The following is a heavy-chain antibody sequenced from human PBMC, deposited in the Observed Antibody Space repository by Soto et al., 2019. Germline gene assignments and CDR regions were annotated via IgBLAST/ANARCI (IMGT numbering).Heavy chain of an antibody. D-gene: IGHD1-26*01. J-gene: IGHJ6*02. CDR2: INPSGGST. Sequence: VQLVQSGAEVRTPGASVKVSCKASGYTFITYYMHWVRQAPGQGLEWMGIINPSGGSTRYAQKFQGRVTMTRDTSTSTVYMELSSLSPEDTAMYFCAKDRGRGGSYYVYYYGMDVWGQGTTVTVSS. V-gene: IGHV1-46*01. CDR3: AKDRGRGGSYYVYYYGMDV. CDR1: GYTFITYY.